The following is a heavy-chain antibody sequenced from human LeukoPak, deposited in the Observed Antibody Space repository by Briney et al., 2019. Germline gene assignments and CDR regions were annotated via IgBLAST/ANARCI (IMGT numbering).Heavy chain of an antibody. J-gene: IGHJ6*02. CDR1: GFTFSSYA. CDR2: ISGSGGST. Sequence: PGGSLRLSCAASGFTFSSYAMSWVRQAPGKGLEWVSAISGSGGSTYYADSVKGRFTISRDNSKNTLYLQMNSLRAEDTAVYYCATSGSGPDGVYGMDVWGQGTTVTVSS. D-gene: IGHD2-15*01. V-gene: IGHV3-23*01. CDR3: ATSGSGPDGVYGMDV.